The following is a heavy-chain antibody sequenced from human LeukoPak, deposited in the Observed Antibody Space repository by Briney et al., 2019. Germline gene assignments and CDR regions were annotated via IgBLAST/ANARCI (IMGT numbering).Heavy chain of an antibody. D-gene: IGHD3-22*01. CDR2: VSGPGTTT. J-gene: IGHJ4*02. V-gene: IGHV3-23*01. Sequence: PGGSLRLSCEASGFTFINYAMNWVRQAPAKGLEWVSTVSGPGTTTYYADSVKGRFTVSRDNSKNTVFLQMDSLRAEDTAVYYCATRRSGNYFATFDYWGQGILVTVSS. CDR1: GFTFINYA. CDR3: ATRRSGNYFATFDY.